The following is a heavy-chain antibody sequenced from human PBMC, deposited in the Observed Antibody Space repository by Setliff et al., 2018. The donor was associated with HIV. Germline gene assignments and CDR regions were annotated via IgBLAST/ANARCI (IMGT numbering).Heavy chain of an antibody. V-gene: IGHV4-30-4*08. CDR2: IYYSGRTSHSGST. J-gene: IGHJ5*02. Sequence: LSETLSLTCTVSGDSITSGGYSWTWIRQPPGKALEWVGYIYYSGRTSHSGSTYYNPSVASRITISGDTSKNQFSLKLTSVTAADTAIYYCARENGWLFGWFDPWGQGTPVTVSS. CDR1: GDSITSGGYS. D-gene: IGHD3-22*01. CDR3: ARENGWLFGWFDP.